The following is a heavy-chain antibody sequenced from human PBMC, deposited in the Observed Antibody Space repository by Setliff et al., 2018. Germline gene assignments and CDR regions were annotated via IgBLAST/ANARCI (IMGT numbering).Heavy chain of an antibody. Sequence: PGGSLRLSCVASGFTFTDYAMSWVRQAPGKGLEWVSTIYRGDRSTFYADSVQGRFTISRDNAMNTLFLQMNSLRVDDTAVYYCWGFSGGYYSDYWGQGIQVTVSS. J-gene: IGHJ4*02. CDR1: GFTFTDYA. CDR2: IYRGDRST. CDR3: WGFSGGYYSDY. D-gene: IGHD3-3*01. V-gene: IGHV3-23*05.